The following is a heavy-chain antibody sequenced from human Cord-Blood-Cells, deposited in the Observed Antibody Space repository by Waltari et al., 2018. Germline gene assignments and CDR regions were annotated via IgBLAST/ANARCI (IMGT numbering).Heavy chain of an antibody. CDR1: GYTFTGYY. CDR3: ARDRALRYYFDY. V-gene: IGHV1-2*02. D-gene: IGHD4-17*01. Sequence: QVQLVQSGAEVKQPGASLKVSCKASGYTFTGYYMHWVRQAPGQGLEGMGWINPNSGGTNYAQKFQGRVTMTRDTSISTAYMELSRLRSDDTAVYYCARDRALRYYFDYWGQGTLVTVSS. J-gene: IGHJ4*02. CDR2: INPNSGGT.